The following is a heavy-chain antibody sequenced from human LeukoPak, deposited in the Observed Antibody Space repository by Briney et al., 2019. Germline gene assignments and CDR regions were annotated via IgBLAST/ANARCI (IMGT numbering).Heavy chain of an antibody. CDR3: VKDNPLDY. CDR1: GFTFSSYD. J-gene: IGHJ4*02. D-gene: IGHD1-14*01. V-gene: IGHV3-30*02. Sequence: GGSLRLSCAASGFTFSSYDIHWVRQAPGKGLEWVAFIRYDGSNKYYADSMKGRFTISRDNSKNTLYLHINSLRAEDTAVYYCVKDNPLDYWGQGTLVIVSS. CDR2: IRYDGSNK.